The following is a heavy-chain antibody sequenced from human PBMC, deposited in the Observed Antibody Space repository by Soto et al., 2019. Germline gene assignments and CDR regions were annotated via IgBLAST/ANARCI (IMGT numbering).Heavy chain of an antibody. CDR3: ARGKRQWLVLSGQGLSGYYGMDV. V-gene: IGHV4-34*01. CDR1: GGSFSGYY. J-gene: IGHJ6*02. Sequence: PSETLSLTCAVYGGSFSGYYWSWIRQPPGKGLEWIGEINHSGSTNYNPSLKSRVTISVDTSKNQFSLKLSSVTAADTAVYYCARGKRQWLVLSGQGLSGYYGMDVWGQGTTVT. CDR2: INHSGST. D-gene: IGHD6-19*01.